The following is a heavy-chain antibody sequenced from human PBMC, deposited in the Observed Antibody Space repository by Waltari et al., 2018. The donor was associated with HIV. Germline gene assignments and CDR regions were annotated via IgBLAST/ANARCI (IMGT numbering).Heavy chain of an antibody. CDR1: GFTFSSYA. Sequence: QVQLVESGGGVVQPGRSLRLSCAASGFTFSSYAMHWVRQAPGKGLEWVAVISYDGSNKYYADSVKVRFTISRDNSKNTLYLQMNSLRAEDTAVYYCARDPDGYLYYFDYWGQGTLVTVSS. V-gene: IGHV3-30*04. D-gene: IGHD5-12*01. CDR3: ARDPDGYLYYFDY. J-gene: IGHJ4*02. CDR2: ISYDGSNK.